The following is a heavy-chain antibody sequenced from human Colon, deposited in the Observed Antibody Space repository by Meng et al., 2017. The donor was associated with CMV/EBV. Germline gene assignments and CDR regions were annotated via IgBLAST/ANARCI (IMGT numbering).Heavy chain of an antibody. V-gene: IGHV4-4*01. D-gene: IGHD6-19*01. CDR2: VSQDGRT. J-gene: IGHJ4*01. CDR1: GLAVSNDYW. Sequence: ACGVSGLAVSNDYWWTWVRRAPGKGVEWIGEVSQDGRTNSNPSLKSRLSMSVDKSKNQFSLNLRSVTAADTASYFCASSSGWWRIDYWGHGTLVTVSS. CDR3: ASSSGWWRIDY.